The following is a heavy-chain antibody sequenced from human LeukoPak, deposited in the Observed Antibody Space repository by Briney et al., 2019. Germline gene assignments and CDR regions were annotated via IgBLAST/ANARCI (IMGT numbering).Heavy chain of an antibody. CDR2: ISGSGGST. CDR1: GFTFSSYA. CDR3: AKELLWFGELGGAFDI. D-gene: IGHD3-10*01. J-gene: IGHJ3*02. V-gene: IGHV3-23*01. Sequence: GGSLRLSCAASGFTFSSYAMSWVRQAPGKGLEWVSAISGSGGSTYYADSVKGRFTISRDNSKNTLYLQMNILRAEDTAVYYCAKELLWFGELGGAFDIWGQGTMVTVSS.